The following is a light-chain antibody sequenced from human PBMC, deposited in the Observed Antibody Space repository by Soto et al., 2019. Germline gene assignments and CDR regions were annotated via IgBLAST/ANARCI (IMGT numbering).Light chain of an antibody. CDR1: QSISSW. CDR3: QQYNSYALT. J-gene: IGKJ4*01. Sequence: DIPMTQTPSTVSASVGDRVTITCRASQSISSWLAWYQQKPGKAPKLLIYKASSLESGVPSRFSGSGSGTEFTLTISSLQPDDFATYHCQQYNSYALTFGGGTKVEIK. CDR2: KAS. V-gene: IGKV1-5*03.